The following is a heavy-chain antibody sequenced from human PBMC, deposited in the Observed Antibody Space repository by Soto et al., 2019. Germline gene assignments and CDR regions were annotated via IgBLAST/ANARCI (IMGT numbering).Heavy chain of an antibody. Sequence: ASVKVSCKASGYTFTSYDINWVRQATGQGLEWMGWMNPNSGNTGYAQKFQGRVTMTRNTSISTAYMELSSLRSEDTAVYYCARGLIRITIFSIWGQGTMVTVSS. CDR3: ARGLIRITIFSI. CDR1: GYTFTSYD. CDR2: MNPNSGNT. V-gene: IGHV1-8*01. D-gene: IGHD3-3*01. J-gene: IGHJ3*02.